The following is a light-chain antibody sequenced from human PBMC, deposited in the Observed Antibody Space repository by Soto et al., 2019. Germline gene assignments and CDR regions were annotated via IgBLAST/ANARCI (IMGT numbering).Light chain of an antibody. CDR1: SSNIGSNY. J-gene: IGLJ2*01. V-gene: IGLV1-47*01. CDR2: RNN. Sequence: QSVLTQPPSASGTPGQRVTISCSGSSSNIGSNYVYWYQQLPGTAPKLLIYRNNQRPSGVPDRFSGSKSGTSASLAISGLLSEDEADYYCAAWDDSRSGVVVGGGTKITVL. CDR3: AAWDDSRSGVV.